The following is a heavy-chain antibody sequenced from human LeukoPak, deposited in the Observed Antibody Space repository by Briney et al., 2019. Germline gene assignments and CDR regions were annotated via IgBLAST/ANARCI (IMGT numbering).Heavy chain of an antibody. D-gene: IGHD5-18*01. CDR2: IYYSGST. CDR1: GGSISSSSYY. Sequence: PSETLSLTCTVSGGSISSSSYYWGWIRQPPGKGLEWIGSIYYSGSTYYNPSLKSRVTISVDTSKDQFSLKLSSVTAEDTAVYYCAKVFRGYSYGLFDYWGQGTLVTVSS. V-gene: IGHV4-39*07. CDR3: AKVFRGYSYGLFDY. J-gene: IGHJ4*02.